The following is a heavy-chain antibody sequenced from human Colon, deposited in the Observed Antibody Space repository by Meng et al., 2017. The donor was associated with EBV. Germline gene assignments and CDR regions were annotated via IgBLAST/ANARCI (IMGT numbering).Heavy chain of an antibody. CDR2: IYHSGST. J-gene: IGHJ4*02. Sequence: QLSRQGWGPGLVKPSDTLSLPGTVSGASISSSHYYWGWVRQPPGKGLQWIGTIYHSGSTSYNPSLQSRVTMFVDTSKNQFSLMLTSVTATDTAVYYCARRRGGSGRDCWGQGTLVTVSS. V-gene: IGHV4-39*01. CDR3: ARRRGGSGRDC. D-gene: IGHD3-10*01. CDR1: GASISSSHYY.